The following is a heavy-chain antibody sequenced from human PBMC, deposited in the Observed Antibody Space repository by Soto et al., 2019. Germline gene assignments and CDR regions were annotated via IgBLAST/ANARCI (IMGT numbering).Heavy chain of an antibody. V-gene: IGHV3-30*18. CDR3: AKRRGDHSNYSWGIDV. D-gene: IGHD4-4*01. CDR1: GFTFRNYG. Sequence: QVQLVESGGGVVQPGRSLRLSCAASGFTFRNYGMHWVRQAPGKGLVWVTVISYDGSHKYYADSVKGRFTISRDNSKNTVYLEMNSLRVEDTAVYYCAKRRGDHSNYSWGIDVWGQGTTVTVSS. J-gene: IGHJ6*02. CDR2: ISYDGSHK.